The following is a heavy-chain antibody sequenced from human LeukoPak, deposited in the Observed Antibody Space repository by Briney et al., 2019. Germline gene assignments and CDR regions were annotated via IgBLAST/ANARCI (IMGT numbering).Heavy chain of an antibody. CDR1: GFTFNTFS. J-gene: IGHJ4*02. CDR3: ARGHYDVLAASYKWTPDY. CDR2: ITSGGDYI. Sequence: GGSLRLSCAASGFTFNTFSMNWVRQAPGKGLEWVSSITSGGDYIYYADSVKGRFTTSRDNAKNSLSLQLNSLRVEDTAVYYCARGHYDVLAASYKWTPDYWGQGTLVTVSS. V-gene: IGHV3-21*01. D-gene: IGHD3-9*01.